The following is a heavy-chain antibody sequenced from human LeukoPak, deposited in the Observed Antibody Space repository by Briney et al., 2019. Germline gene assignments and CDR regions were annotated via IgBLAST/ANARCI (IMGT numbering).Heavy chain of an antibody. J-gene: IGHJ5*02. CDR3: ARGSFVVVVAAKAAGWFDP. D-gene: IGHD2-15*01. Sequence: ASVKVSCKASGYTFTGYYMHWVRQAPGQGLEWMGWINPNSGGTNYAQKFQGRVTMTRDTSISTAYMELSRLRSDDTAVYYCARGSFVVVVAAKAAGWFDPWGQGTLVTVSS. V-gene: IGHV1-2*02. CDR2: INPNSGGT. CDR1: GYTFTGYY.